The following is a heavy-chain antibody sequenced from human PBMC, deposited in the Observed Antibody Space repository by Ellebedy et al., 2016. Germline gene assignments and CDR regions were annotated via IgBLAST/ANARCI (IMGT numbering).Heavy chain of an antibody. CDR1: GYTFTGYY. J-gene: IGHJ6*02. V-gene: IGHV1-2*02. D-gene: IGHD3-22*01. CDR2: INPNSGGT. Sequence: ASVKVSCKASGYTFTGYYMHWVRQAPGQGLEWMGWINPNSGGTNYAQKFQGRVTMTRDTSISTAYMELSRLRSDDTAVYYCASLASGQSSGYYYYYGMDVWGQGTTVTVSS. CDR3: ASLASGQSSGYYYYYGMDV.